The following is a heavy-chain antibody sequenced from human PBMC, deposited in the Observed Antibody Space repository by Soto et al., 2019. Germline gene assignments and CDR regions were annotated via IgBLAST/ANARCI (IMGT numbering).Heavy chain of an antibody. V-gene: IGHV3-23*01. Sequence: GGSLRLSCVASGFTFNAYTMGWVRQAPGRGLEWVSVISAGGENTYSADSVRGRFAISRDNSMNTVYLQMDTLRAEDTAVYYFAKEWNSYGSGKNRQSYVMDVWGQGATVT. CDR3: AKEWNSYGSGKNRQSYVMDV. CDR2: ISAGGENT. D-gene: IGHD3-10*01. CDR1: GFTFNAYT. J-gene: IGHJ6*02.